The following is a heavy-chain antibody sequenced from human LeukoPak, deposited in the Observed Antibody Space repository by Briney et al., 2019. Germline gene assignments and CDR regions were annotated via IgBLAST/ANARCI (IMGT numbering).Heavy chain of an antibody. CDR3: ARGRTGFDY. D-gene: IGHD3-10*01. CDR1: GFTVSSYA. V-gene: IGHV3-23*01. Sequence: GGSLRLSCAASGFTVSSYAMSWVRQAPGKGLEWVSAISGSGGSTYYADSVKGRFTISRDNSKNSLYLQMNSLRAEDTAVYYCARGRTGFDYWGQGTLVTVSS. CDR2: ISGSGGST. J-gene: IGHJ4*02.